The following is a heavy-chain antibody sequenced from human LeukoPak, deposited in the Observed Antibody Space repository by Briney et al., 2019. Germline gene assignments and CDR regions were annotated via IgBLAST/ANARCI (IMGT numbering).Heavy chain of an antibody. CDR3: ARSLDP. CDR1: GYSISSGYY. CDR2: IYHSGST. Sequence: ASETLSLTCTVSGYSISSGYYWGWIRQPPGKGLEWIGSIYHSGSTYYNPSLKSRVTISMDTSKNQFSLKLTSVTSADTAVYYCARSLDPWGQGTLVTVSS. V-gene: IGHV4-38-2*02. J-gene: IGHJ5*02.